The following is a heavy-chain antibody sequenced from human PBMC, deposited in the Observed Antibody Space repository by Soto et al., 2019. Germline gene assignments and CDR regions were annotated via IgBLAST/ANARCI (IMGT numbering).Heavy chain of an antibody. J-gene: IGHJ4*02. V-gene: IGHV3-74*01. CDR1: GFTFSRSW. Sequence: PGGSLRLSCAVSGFTFSRSWMHWVRQAPGKGLVWISRISDDGTYKTYADSVKGRFTISRDSAKNTLYLQMNSLRAEDTAVYYCIRDPGYPDHDWRFDYWGQGTLVTVSS. CDR3: IRDPGYPDHDWRFDY. CDR2: ISDDGTYK. D-gene: IGHD5-12*01.